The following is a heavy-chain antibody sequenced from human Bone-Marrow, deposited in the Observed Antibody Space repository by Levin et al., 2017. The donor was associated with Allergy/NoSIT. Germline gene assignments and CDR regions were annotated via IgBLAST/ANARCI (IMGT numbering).Heavy chain of an antibody. D-gene: IGHD3-22*01. J-gene: IGHJ6*02. CDR2: VKSQTYGGTT. CDR1: GFIFGNAW. Sequence: GGSLRLSCGGSGFIFGNAWMNWVRQAPGKGLEWVGRVKSQTYGGTTDYAAPVKGRFTISRDASKKTLYLQMNSLKTEATAVYYCTTEPSSGMYFYGMDVWRQGTTVTVSS. CDR3: TTEPSSGMYFYGMDV. V-gene: IGHV3-15*07.